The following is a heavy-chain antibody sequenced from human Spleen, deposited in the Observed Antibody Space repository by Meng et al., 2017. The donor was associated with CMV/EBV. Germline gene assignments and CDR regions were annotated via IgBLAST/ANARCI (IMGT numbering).Heavy chain of an antibody. J-gene: IGHJ4*02. CDR1: GGSISSGDYY. CDR2: IYYSGST. D-gene: IGHD2-2*01. V-gene: IGHV4-30-4*08. Sequence: LRLSCTVSGGSISSGDYYWSWIRQPPGKGLEWIGYIYYSGSTYYNPSLKSRVTISVDTSKNQFSLKLSSVTAADTAVYYCARHFRPAAPFDYWGQGTLVTVSS. CDR3: ARHFRPAAPFDY.